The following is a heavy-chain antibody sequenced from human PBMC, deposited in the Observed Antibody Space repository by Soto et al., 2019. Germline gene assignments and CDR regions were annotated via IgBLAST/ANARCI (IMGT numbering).Heavy chain of an antibody. CDR1: GGSFSGYY. J-gene: IGHJ4*02. CDR2: INHTGTT. V-gene: IGHV4-34*01. CDR3: ARRQYSSGTFYVGNHFDY. D-gene: IGHD1-26*01. Sequence: PSETLSRTCAVYGGSFSGYYWTCIRQPPGKGREWIGEINHTGTTNYNPSLKSRVTISVDPSKTQFSLKLSSVTAADTALYYCARRQYSSGTFYVGNHFDYWGQGPLATVYS.